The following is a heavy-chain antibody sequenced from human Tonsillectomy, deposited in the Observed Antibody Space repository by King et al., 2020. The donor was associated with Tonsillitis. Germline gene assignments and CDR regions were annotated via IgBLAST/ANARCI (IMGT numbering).Heavy chain of an antibody. Sequence: QLQESGPGLVKPSETLSLTCTVSGYSISSGYYWGWIRQPPGKGLEWIGSIYHSGSTYYNPSLKSRVTISVDTPKNQFSLKLSSVTAADTAVYYCARAEGDQNDGFDPWGQGTLVTVSS. CDR1: GYSISSGYY. V-gene: IGHV4-38-2*02. CDR3: ARAEGDQNDGFDP. CDR2: IYHSGST. J-gene: IGHJ5*02. D-gene: IGHD1-1*01.